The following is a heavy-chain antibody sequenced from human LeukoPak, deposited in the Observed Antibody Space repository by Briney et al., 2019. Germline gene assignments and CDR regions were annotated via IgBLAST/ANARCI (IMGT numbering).Heavy chain of an antibody. V-gene: IGHV1-18*01. CDR2: ISAYNANT. CDR3: ARARLAVPGTVWLDT. Sequence: ASVKVSCKPSDYNFASYNFGWVRQAPGQGLEWVGWISAYNANTNYAQKFQDRVTLTTDRSTSTAFMELRGLTSDDTAVYYCARARLAVPGTVWLDTWGQGTLVIVSS. CDR1: DYNFASYN. J-gene: IGHJ5*02. D-gene: IGHD6-19*01.